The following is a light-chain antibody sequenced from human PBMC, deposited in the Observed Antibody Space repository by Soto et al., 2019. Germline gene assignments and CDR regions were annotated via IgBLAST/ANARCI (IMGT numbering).Light chain of an antibody. J-gene: IGKJ1*01. V-gene: IGKV4-1*01. Sequence: DIVMTQSPDSLAMSLGERATIHCKSSQSILFTSDNKNYLAWYQQKSGQPPRLLIYWASTRESGVPDRFSGRGSGTDFSLTISSLEAEDVAVYYCQQHYTTPRTFGQGTKVDIK. CDR3: QQHYTTPRT. CDR2: WAS. CDR1: QSILFTSDNKNY.